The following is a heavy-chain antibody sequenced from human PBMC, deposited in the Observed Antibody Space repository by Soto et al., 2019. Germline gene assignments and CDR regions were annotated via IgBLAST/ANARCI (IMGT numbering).Heavy chain of an antibody. V-gene: IGHV3-23*01. J-gene: IGHJ4*02. CDR2: ISGTGGST. CDR1: GFTFTSYA. CDR3: AKEMTSGYYLFDY. D-gene: IGHD3-22*01. Sequence: PRLSCAASGFTFTSYAMSWVRQAPGKGLEWVSTISGTGGSTYYPDSVKGRFTISRDNSKNTVYLQMNSLRAEDAAVYYCAKEMTSGYYLFDYWGQGTLVTVS.